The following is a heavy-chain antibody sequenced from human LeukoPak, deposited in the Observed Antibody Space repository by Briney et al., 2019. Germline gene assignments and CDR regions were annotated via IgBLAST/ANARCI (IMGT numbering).Heavy chain of an antibody. J-gene: IGHJ4*02. CDR3: ARDYDSSGYRHFDY. CDR1: GYTFTGYY. D-gene: IGHD3-22*01. CDR2: VNPNSGGT. V-gene: IGHV1-2*02. Sequence: ASVKVSCKASGYTFTGYYMHWVRQAPGQGLEWMGWVNPNSGGTNYAQKFQGRVTMTRDTSISTAYMELSRLRSDDTAVYYCARDYDSSGYRHFDYWGQGTLVTVSS.